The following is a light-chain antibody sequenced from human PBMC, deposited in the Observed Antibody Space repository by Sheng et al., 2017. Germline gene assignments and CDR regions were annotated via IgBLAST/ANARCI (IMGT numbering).Light chain of an antibody. V-gene: IGLV2-14*01. CDR1: SSDIGSYSY. J-gene: IGLJ3*02. CDR3: SAYRSSVSLGV. CDR2: DVN. Sequence: QSALTQPASVSGSPGQSITISCSGTSSDIGSYSYVSWYQQYPGKAPQLVIYDVNKRPSGVSNRYSGSKSGNTASLTISGLQAEDEADYYCSAYRSSVSLGVFGGGTKLTVL.